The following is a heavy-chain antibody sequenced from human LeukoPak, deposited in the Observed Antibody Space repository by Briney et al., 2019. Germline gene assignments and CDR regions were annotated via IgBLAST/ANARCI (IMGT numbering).Heavy chain of an antibody. CDR2: VNESGGT. D-gene: IGHD1-26*01. CDR1: IDSFSNYH. Sequence: SETLSLTCAVYIDSFSNYHWNWIRQTPAKGMEWIGEVNESGGTNISPSLRSRVTLSVDTAKNQFSLKLISVTVADTAIYYCARGQGATVPQVGKNWFDPWGQGTRVTVSS. V-gene: IGHV4-34*01. J-gene: IGHJ5*02. CDR3: ARGQGATVPQVGKNWFDP.